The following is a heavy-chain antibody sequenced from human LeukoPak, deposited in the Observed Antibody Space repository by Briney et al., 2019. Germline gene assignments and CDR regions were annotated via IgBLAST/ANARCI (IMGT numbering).Heavy chain of an antibody. D-gene: IGHD6-6*01. CDR2: IHYSGST. CDR1: GGSMSNYY. V-gene: IGHV4-59*01. CDR3: ARDFSFGAARLDY. J-gene: IGHJ4*02. Sequence: SETLSLTCTVSGGSMSNYYWSWIRQSPGKGLEWIGYIHYSGSTNYNPSLKSRVTISVDTSKNQFSLKLSSVTAADTAVYYCARDFSFGAARLDYWGQGTLVTVSS.